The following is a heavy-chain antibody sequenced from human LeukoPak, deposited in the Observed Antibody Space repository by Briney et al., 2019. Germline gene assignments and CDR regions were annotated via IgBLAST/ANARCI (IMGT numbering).Heavy chain of an antibody. V-gene: IGHV1-2*02. CDR2: INPNSGGT. Sequence: GASVKVSCKASGYTFTGYYVHWVRQAPGQGLEWMGWINPNSGGTNYAQKFQGRVTMTRDTSISTAYMELSRLRSDDTAVYYCARDFKDYYGMDVWGQGTTVTVSS. CDR3: ARDFKDYYGMDV. CDR1: GYTFTGYY. J-gene: IGHJ6*02.